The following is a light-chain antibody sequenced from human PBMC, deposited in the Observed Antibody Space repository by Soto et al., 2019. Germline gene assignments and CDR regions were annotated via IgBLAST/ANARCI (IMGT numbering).Light chain of an antibody. J-gene: IGKJ1*01. CDR2: SAS. CDR3: QQYGSLPRT. V-gene: IGKV3-20*01. Sequence: EVVLTQSPGTLSLSPVERATLSCMASQSVSSNYLAWYQQRLGLPPRLLIYSASKRPTGIPDRFIGRGSGTDFTLTISRLAPEDFAVYFCQQYGSLPRTFGQGTKVDIK. CDR1: QSVSSNY.